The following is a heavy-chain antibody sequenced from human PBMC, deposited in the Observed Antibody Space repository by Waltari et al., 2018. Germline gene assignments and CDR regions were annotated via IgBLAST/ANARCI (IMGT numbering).Heavy chain of an antibody. CDR3: ADTVYQSMDV. CDR2: IYGDGRFV. Sequence: EVRLVESGGDLVQPGGSVTLSCAASGFSFSDSYLHWVRQVPGRGLVWVSRIYGDGRFVGYAESVKGRFTISRDNDKNMLYLEMNSLRVEDTAHYYCADTVYQSMDVWGQGTAVTVSS. V-gene: IGHV3-74*01. J-gene: IGHJ6*02. CDR1: GFSFSDSY.